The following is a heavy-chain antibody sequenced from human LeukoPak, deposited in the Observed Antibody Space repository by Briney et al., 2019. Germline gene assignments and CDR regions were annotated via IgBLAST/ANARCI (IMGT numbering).Heavy chain of an antibody. D-gene: IGHD3-10*02. V-gene: IGHV3-33*01. CDR2: IWYDGTNK. CDR3: ARGLILCSNYYYCGREV. J-gene: IGHJ6*02. Sequence: GGSLRLSCAASGFTFSSYGMHWVRQAPGKGLEWVAFIWYDGTNKNYPDSVKGRFSISRDNAKNTLYLQMNSLRGEDTAVYYGARGLILCSNYYYCGREVWGQETSDTVS. CDR1: GFTFSSYG.